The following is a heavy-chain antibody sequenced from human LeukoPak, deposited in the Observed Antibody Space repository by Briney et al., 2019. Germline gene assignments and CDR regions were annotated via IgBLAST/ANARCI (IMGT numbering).Heavy chain of an antibody. CDR1: GGTFSSYA. D-gene: IGHD2-15*01. Sequence: GASVKVSCKASGGTFSSYAISWVRQAPGQGLEWMGGIIPIFGTANYAQKFQGRVTITADESTSTAYMELSSLRSEDTAVYYCARTFSCSGGGCYPGLTPGDPVYYYYYGMDVWGQGTTVTVS. V-gene: IGHV1-69*13. CDR3: ARTFSCSGGGCYPGLTPGDPVYYYYYGMDV. CDR2: IIPIFGTA. J-gene: IGHJ6*02.